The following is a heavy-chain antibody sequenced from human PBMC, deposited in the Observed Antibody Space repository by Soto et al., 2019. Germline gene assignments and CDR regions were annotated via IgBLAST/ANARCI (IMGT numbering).Heavy chain of an antibody. CDR3: ARGPAAGTGAAVAFDI. V-gene: IGHV1-69*12. CDR1: GGTFSSYA. CDR2: IIPIFGTA. D-gene: IGHD6-13*01. Sequence: QVQLVQSGAEVKKPGSSVKVSCKASGGTFSSYAISWVRQAPGQGLEWMGGIIPIFGTANYAQKFQGRVTITADESTSTAYMELSSLRSEDTAVYYCARGPAAGTGAAVAFDIWGQGTMVTVSS. J-gene: IGHJ3*02.